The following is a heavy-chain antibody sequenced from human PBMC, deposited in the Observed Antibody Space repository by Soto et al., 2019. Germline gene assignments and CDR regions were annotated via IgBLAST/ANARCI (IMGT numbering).Heavy chain of an antibody. CDR3: VKDLPDYYDSSGHFDY. V-gene: IGHV3-30*18. D-gene: IGHD3-22*01. CDR1: GFTFSSYG. Sequence: QVQLVESGGGVVQPGRSLRLSCAASGFTFSSYGMHWVRQAPGKGLEWVAVISHDGNNKHYADSVRGRFTISRDNSKSTLYLQMNSLRPEDTAVYYCVKDLPDYYDSSGHFDYWGQGTLVTVSS. J-gene: IGHJ4*02. CDR2: ISHDGNNK.